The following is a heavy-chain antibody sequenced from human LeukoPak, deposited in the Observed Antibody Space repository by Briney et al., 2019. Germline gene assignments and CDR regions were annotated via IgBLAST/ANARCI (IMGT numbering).Heavy chain of an antibody. V-gene: IGHV1-69*05. D-gene: IGHD3-3*01. CDR1: GGTFSSYA. J-gene: IGHJ6*03. CDR3: AREIPYDFWSGYRGSPMDV. Sequence: SVKVSCKAPGGTFSSYAISWVRQAPGQGLEWMGGIIPIFGTANYAQKFQGRVTITTDESTSTAYMELSSLRSEDTAVYYCAREIPYDFWSGYRGSPMDVWGKGTTVTVSS. CDR2: IIPIFGTA.